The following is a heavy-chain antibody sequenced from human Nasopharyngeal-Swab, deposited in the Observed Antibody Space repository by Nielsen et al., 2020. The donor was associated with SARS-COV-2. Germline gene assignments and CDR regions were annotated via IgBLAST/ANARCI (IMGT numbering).Heavy chain of an antibody. Sequence: GESLKISCAASGFTFSHYGMTWVRQAPGKGLEWVSAISAGATSTFYADSVKGRFTISRDNSNNTLYLEMNRLRADDTAVYYCAKDLPPRYSGSYYFDYWGQGALVTVSS. CDR3: AKDLPPRYSGSYYFDY. D-gene: IGHD1-26*01. J-gene: IGHJ4*02. V-gene: IGHV3-23*01. CDR2: ISAGATST. CDR1: GFTFSHYG.